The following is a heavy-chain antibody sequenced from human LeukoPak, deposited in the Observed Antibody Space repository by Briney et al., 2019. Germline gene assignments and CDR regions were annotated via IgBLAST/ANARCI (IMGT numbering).Heavy chain of an antibody. CDR3: ARVQGVVVVAAVPPGGAFDI. CDR2: ISSSSSYI. J-gene: IGHJ3*02. V-gene: IGHV3-21*01. CDR1: GFTFSTYW. D-gene: IGHD2-15*01. Sequence: GGSLRLSCEASGFTFSTYWMSWVRQAPGKGLEWVSSISSSSSYIYYADSVKGRFTISRDNAKNSLYLQMNSLRAEDTAVYYCARVQGVVVVAAVPPGGAFDIWGQGTMVTVSS.